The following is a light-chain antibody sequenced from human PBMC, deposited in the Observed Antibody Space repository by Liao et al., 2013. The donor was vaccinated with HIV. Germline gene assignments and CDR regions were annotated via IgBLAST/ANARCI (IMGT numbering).Light chain of an antibody. V-gene: IGLV3-21*01. CDR3: QAWDSNTLYV. Sequence: SYELTQPPSVSVAPGKTARITCGGNNVGSKSVHWYQQKPGQAPVLVIYYDSDRPSGIPERFSGSNSGNTATLTISGTQAMDEADYYCQAWDSNTLYVFGTGTKVTVL. CDR1: NVGSKS. J-gene: IGLJ1*01. CDR2: YDS.